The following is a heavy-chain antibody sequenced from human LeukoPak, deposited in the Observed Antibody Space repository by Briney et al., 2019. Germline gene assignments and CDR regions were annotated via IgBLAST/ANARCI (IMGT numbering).Heavy chain of an antibody. CDR1: GYTFTTYA. J-gene: IGHJ4*02. CDR3: ARDKRVAGTDY. D-gene: IGHD6-19*01. V-gene: IGHV7-4-1*02. CDR2: INTNTGNP. Sequence: ASVKVSCKASGYTFTTYAMNWVRQAPGQGLEWMGWINTNTGNPTYAQGFTGRFVFSLDTSVSTTYLQISSLKAEDTAVYYCARDKRVAGTDYWGQGTLVTVSS.